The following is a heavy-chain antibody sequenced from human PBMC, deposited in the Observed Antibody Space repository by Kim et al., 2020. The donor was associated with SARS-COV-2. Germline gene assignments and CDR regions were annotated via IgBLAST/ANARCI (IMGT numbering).Heavy chain of an antibody. CDR3: ARDYYDSSGYLLHDY. J-gene: IGHJ4*02. Sequence: PALQSRVTMSVDTSQNQFSLKLGSVTAADTAVYYCARDYYDSSGYLLHDYWGQGTLVTVSS. V-gene: IGHV4-4*07. D-gene: IGHD3-22*01.